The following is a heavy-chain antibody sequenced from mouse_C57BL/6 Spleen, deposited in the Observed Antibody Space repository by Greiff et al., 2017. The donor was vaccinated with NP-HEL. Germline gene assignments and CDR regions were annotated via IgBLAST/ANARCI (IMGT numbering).Heavy chain of an antibody. J-gene: IGHJ4*01. CDR3: ARHDGYYAMDY. Sequence: EVKLMESGGDLVKPGGSLKLSCAASGFTFSSYGMSWVRQTPDKRLEWVATISSGGSYTYYPDSVKGRFTTSRDNAKNTLYLQMSSLKSEDTAMYYCARHDGYYAMDYWGQGTSVTVSS. D-gene: IGHD2-3*01. V-gene: IGHV5-6*01. CDR1: GFTFSSYG. CDR2: ISSGGSYT.